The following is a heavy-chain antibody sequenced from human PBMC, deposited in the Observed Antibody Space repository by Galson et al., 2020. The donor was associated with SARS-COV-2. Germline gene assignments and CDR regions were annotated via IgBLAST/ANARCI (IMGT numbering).Heavy chain of an antibody. Sequence: GGSLRLSCAASGFTFSSYDMHWVRQAPGKGLEWVAVIWYDGSNKYYADSVKGRFTISRDNAKNSLYLQMNSLRAEDTAVYYCARIYDEEWELLSYFDYWGQGTLVTVSS. CDR2: IWYDGSNK. V-gene: IGHV3-33*01. CDR1: GFTFSSYD. J-gene: IGHJ4*02. CDR3: ARIYDEEWELLSYFDY. D-gene: IGHD1-26*01.